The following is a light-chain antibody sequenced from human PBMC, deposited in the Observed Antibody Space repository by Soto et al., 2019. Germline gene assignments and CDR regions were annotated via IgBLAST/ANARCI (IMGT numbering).Light chain of an antibody. J-gene: IGKJ1*01. CDR1: QSVSSSY. V-gene: IGKV3-20*01. CDR2: GAF. Sequence: EIVLTQSPGTLSLSPGERVTLSCRASQSVSSSYLAWYQQKPGQAPRLLIYGAFSRATGIPDRFSGSGSGTDFTLTISRLETEDFAVYYCQQYGSSPWTFGQGTKVEIK. CDR3: QQYGSSPWT.